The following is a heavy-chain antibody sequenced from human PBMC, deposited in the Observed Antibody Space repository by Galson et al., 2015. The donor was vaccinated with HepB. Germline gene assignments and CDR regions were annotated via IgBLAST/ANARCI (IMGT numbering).Heavy chain of an antibody. V-gene: IGHV3-21*01. J-gene: IGHJ6*02. CDR3: ARDSAEQQLVGGAKDDYYYYGMDV. CDR1: GFTFSSYS. D-gene: IGHD6-13*01. CDR2: ISSSSSYI. Sequence: SLRLSCAASGFTFSSYSMNWVRQAPGKGLEWVSSISSSSSYIYYADSVKGRFTISRDNAKNSLYLQMNSLRAEDTAVYYCARDSAEQQLVGGAKDDYYYYGMDVWGQGTTVTVSS.